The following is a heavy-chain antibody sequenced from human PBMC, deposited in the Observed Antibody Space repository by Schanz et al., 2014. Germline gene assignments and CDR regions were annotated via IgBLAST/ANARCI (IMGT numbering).Heavy chain of an antibody. CDR3: ARSPGDFPGWFDS. Sequence: QLQLQESGSGLVKPSQTLSLTCGVSGGSISSGGSSWNWIRLPPGKGLEWIGNIYHSGSTYYNPTLKSRVTISVDRPKNQFSLILSSVTAADTAVYYCARSPGDFPGWFDSWGQGTLVTVSS. V-gene: IGHV4-30-2*01. D-gene: IGHD4-17*01. CDR2: IYHSGST. J-gene: IGHJ5*01. CDR1: GGSISSGGSS.